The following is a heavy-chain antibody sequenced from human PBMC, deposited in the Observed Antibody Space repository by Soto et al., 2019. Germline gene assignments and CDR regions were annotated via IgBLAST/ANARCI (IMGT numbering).Heavy chain of an antibody. CDR3: AHYPSRIAFAGPGAFDI. D-gene: IGHD6-19*01. J-gene: IGHJ3*02. CDR1: GGTFSSYA. V-gene: IGHV1-69*01. CDR2: IIPIFGTA. Sequence: QVQLVQSGAEVKKPGSSVKVSCKASGGTFSSYAISWVRQAPGQGLEWMGGIIPIFGTANYAQKFQGRVTITADESTSTSYMERSSLRAEDTVVYYCAHYPSRIAFAGPGAFDIWGQGTMVTVSS.